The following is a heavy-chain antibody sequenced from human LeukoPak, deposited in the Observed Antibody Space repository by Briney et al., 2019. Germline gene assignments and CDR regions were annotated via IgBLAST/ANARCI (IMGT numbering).Heavy chain of an antibody. J-gene: IGHJ4*02. CDR3: ARGPAKDRRWEY. CDR1: GGSFSGYY. Sequence: SETLSLTCAVYGGSFSGYYWSWIRQPPGKGLEWIGEINHSGSANYNPSLRSRVTISVDRSKNQFSLKLSSVTAADTAVYYCARGPAKDRRWEYWGQGTLVTVSS. V-gene: IGHV4-34*01. D-gene: IGHD1-26*01. CDR2: INHSGSA.